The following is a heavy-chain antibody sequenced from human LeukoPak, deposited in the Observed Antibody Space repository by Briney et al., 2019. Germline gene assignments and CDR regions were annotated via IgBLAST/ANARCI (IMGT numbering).Heavy chain of an antibody. J-gene: IGHJ3*02. CDR1: GGSISSGSYY. Sequence: SQTLSLTCTVSGGSISSGSYYWSWIRQPAGKGLEWIGRIYTSGSTNYNPSLKSRVTISVDTSKNQFSLKLSSVTAADTAVYYCATLDDNDAFDIWGQGTMVTVSS. CDR2: IYTSGST. V-gene: IGHV4-61*02. CDR3: ATLDDNDAFDI. D-gene: IGHD3-22*01.